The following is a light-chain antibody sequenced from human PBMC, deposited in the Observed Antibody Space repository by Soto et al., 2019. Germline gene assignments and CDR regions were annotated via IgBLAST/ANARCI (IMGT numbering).Light chain of an antibody. Sequence: SPLSPPASVCGSTGQSICISCTGTSSDVCAYNYVSWYQQHPGIPPKLIIYDVARWPSGVPDRFSGSKSGNTASLTISGLQAQDEADYFCCSYAGGYTYLFGTGTNVTV. V-gene: IGLV2-11*01. CDR3: CSYAGGYTYL. CDR2: DVA. J-gene: IGLJ1*01. CDR1: SSDVCAYNY.